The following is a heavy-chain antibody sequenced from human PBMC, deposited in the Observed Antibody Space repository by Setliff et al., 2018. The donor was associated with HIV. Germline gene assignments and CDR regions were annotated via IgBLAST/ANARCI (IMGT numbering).Heavy chain of an antibody. CDR2: IYDSGSP. V-gene: IGHV4-59*12. J-gene: IGHJ6*03. CDR1: GGSTSNEY. CDR3: ARAEQLALGDYYYMDV. Sequence: SETLSLTCTVSGGSTSNEYWSWIRQPPGKGLEWIGYIYDSGSPKYNPSLKSRVTISIDTSKSQISLKLTSVTAADTAVYYCARAEQLALGDYYYMDVWGKGTTVTVSS. D-gene: IGHD6-6*01.